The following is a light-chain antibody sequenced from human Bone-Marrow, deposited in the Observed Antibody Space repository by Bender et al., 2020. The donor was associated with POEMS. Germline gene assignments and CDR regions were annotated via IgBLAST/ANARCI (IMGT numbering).Light chain of an antibody. CDR3: CSYAGSSTFYV. CDR2: DVG. Sequence: QSALTQPASVSGSPGQSITISCTGTSGDVGDYNLVSWYQQHPGKAPRLMIYDVGERPSGVSNRFSGSKSGNTASLTISGLQAEDEADYYCCSYAGSSTFYVFGTGTKVTVL. CDR1: SGDVGDYNL. J-gene: IGLJ1*01. V-gene: IGLV2-23*02.